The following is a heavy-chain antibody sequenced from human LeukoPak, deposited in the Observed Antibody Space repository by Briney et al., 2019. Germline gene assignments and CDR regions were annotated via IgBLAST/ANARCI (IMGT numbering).Heavy chain of an antibody. V-gene: IGHV1-18*01. Sequence: GASVKVSCKASGYTFTSYGISWVRQAPGQGLEWMGWISAYNGNTNYAQKLQGRVTMTTDTSTSTAYMELRSLRSDDTAVYYCARALCEMNAGPWSTSCYRPPHFDYWGQGTLVTVSS. CDR3: ARALCEMNAGPWSTSCYRPPHFDY. CDR2: ISAYNGNT. D-gene: IGHD2-2*02. J-gene: IGHJ4*02. CDR1: GYTFTSYG.